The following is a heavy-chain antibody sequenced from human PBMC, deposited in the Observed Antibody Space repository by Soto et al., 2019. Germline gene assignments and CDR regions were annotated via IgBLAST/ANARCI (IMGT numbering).Heavy chain of an antibody. Sequence: NPSETLSLTCTVSGGSISSYYWSWIRQPPGKGLEWIGYIYYSGSTNYNPSLKSRVTISVDTSKNQFSLKLSSVTAADTAVYYCARRGDLTAYYYYGMDVWGQGTTVTVSS. CDR1: GGSISSYY. V-gene: IGHV4-59*01. D-gene: IGHD3-10*01. CDR3: ARRGDLTAYYYYGMDV. J-gene: IGHJ6*02. CDR2: IYYSGST.